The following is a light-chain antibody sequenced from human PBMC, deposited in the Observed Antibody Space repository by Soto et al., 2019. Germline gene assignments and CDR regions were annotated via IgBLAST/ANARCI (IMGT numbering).Light chain of an antibody. V-gene: IGKV3-11*01. Sequence: EIVLTQSPATLSLSPGERATLSCRASQSVSSYLAWYPQKPGQAPRLLIYDASNRETGIPARFSGSGAGTECTRTISSLEHEDFAVDYCQQRSNWPPTFGGGTKVDIK. CDR1: QSVSSY. J-gene: IGKJ4*01. CDR2: DAS. CDR3: QQRSNWPPT.